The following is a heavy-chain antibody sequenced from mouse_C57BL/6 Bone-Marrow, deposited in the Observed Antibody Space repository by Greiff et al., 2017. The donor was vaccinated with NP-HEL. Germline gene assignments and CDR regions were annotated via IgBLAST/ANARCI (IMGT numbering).Heavy chain of an antibody. CDR3: ARGRTGTEGGY. Sequence: EVQLQQSGPGLVKPSQSLSLTCSVTGYSITSGYYWNWIRQFPGNKLEWMGYISYDGSNNYNPSLKNRIPITRYTSKNQFFLKLNSVTTEDTATYYCARGRTGTEGGYWGQGTTLTVSS. D-gene: IGHD4-1*01. V-gene: IGHV3-6*01. CDR2: ISYDGSN. J-gene: IGHJ2*01. CDR1: GYSITSGYY.